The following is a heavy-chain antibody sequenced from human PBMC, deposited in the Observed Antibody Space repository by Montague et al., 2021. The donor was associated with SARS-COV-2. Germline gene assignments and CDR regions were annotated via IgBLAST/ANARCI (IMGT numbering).Heavy chain of an antibody. D-gene: IGHD5-12*01. CDR3: ASKKWLRGRFDP. Sequence: SLRLSCAASGFTFSSYEMNWVRQAPGKGLEWVSYISSSGSTIYYADSVKGRFTISRDNAKNLLYLQMNSLRAEDTAVYYCASKKWLRGRFDPWGQGTLVTVSS. CDR1: GFTFSSYE. V-gene: IGHV3-48*03. CDR2: ISSSGSTI. J-gene: IGHJ5*02.